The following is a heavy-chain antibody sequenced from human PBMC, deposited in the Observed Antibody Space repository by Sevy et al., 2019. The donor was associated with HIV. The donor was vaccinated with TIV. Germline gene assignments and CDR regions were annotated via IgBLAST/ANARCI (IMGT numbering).Heavy chain of an antibody. CDR3: ARDKAINGSLPLDY. CDR1: GFTFSYYW. D-gene: IGHD2-2*03. CDR2: IHPDGREK. Sequence: GGSLRLSCGASGFTFSYYWMSWVRQAPGKGLQWVANIHPDGREKNYADSVKGRFTVSRDNATKSVYLQMRSLRADDTAVYYCARDKAINGSLPLDYWGQGTLVTVSS. V-gene: IGHV3-7*01. J-gene: IGHJ4*02.